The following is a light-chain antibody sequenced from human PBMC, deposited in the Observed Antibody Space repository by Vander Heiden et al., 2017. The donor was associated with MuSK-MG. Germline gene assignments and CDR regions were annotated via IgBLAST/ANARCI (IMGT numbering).Light chain of an antibody. CDR1: NIEQKR. Sequence: SYEVTQPPSVSVAPGETARLTCGGDNIEQKRVHWYRQRSGQAPVLVIYYDVERPSGIPERLSGSNFGNTATLTITRAEAGDEADYFGQVWDESSGPKLVFGGGPKVSVL. CDR3: QVWDESSGPKLV. J-gene: IGLJ1*01. V-gene: IGLV3-21*04. CDR2: YDV.